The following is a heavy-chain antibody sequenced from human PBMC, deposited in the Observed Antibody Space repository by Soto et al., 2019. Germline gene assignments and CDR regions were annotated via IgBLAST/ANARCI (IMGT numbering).Heavy chain of an antibody. J-gene: IGHJ4*02. CDR1: GGSISSYY. Sequence: SETLSLTCTVSGGSISSYYWSWIRQPPGKGLEWIGYIYYSGSTKYNPSLKSRVTISVDTSKNQFSLKLSSVTAADTAVYYCAAFSLDYGSGDYFDYWGQGTLVTVSS. V-gene: IGHV4-59*01. D-gene: IGHD3-10*01. CDR3: AAFSLDYGSGDYFDY. CDR2: IYYSGST.